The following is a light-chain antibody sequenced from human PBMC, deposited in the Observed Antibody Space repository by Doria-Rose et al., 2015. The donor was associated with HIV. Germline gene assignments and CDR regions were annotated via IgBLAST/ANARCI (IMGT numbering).Light chain of an antibody. V-gene: IGKV3-20*01. Sequence: TQSPGTLSLSPGERATLSCRASQSFSSTYLAWYQQKPGQAPSLLIYDGSTRATGIPDRFSASGSGTDFTLTTNRLEPEDFALYYCHQYGTSWTFGQGTKVE. CDR2: DGS. CDR1: QSFSSTY. J-gene: IGKJ1*01. CDR3: HQYGTSWT.